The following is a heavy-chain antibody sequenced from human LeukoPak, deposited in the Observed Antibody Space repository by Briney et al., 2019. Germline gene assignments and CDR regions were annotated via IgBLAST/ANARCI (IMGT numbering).Heavy chain of an antibody. CDR2: IYYSGST. V-gene: IGHV4-31*03. CDR3: ARDSGIWFGELDSRAFDI. J-gene: IGHJ3*02. CDR1: GGSISSGGYY. D-gene: IGHD3-10*01. Sequence: SQTLSLTCTVSGGSISSGGYYWSWIRQHPGKGLEWIGYIYYSGSTYYNPSLKSRVTISVDTSKNQFSLKLSSVTAADTAVYYCARDSGIWFGELDSRAFDIWGQGTMVTVSS.